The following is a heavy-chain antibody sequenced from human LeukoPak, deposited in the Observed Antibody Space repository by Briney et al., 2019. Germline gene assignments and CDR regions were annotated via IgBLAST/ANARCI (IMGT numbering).Heavy chain of an antibody. Sequence: PGGSLRLSCAASGFTFNYAWMSWVRQAPGKGLEWVSAISGSGGSTYYADSAKGRFTISRDNSKNTLYLQMNSLRAEDTAVYYCAKGQAARPYYYYYYMDVWGKGTTVTVSS. D-gene: IGHD6-6*01. J-gene: IGHJ6*03. V-gene: IGHV3-23*01. CDR2: ISGSGGST. CDR1: GFTFNYAW. CDR3: AKGQAARPYYYYYYMDV.